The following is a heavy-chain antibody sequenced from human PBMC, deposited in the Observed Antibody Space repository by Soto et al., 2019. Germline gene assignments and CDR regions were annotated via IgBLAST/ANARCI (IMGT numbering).Heavy chain of an antibody. CDR3: ARDIVVVPAAPTKGYGMDV. D-gene: IGHD2-2*01. J-gene: IGHJ6*02. Sequence: PGGSLRLSCAASGFTFNDYDMHWVRQRTGEGLEWVAGIGTRADTFYSGSVKGRFTISRENAENTLYLQMNSLRAEDTAVYYCARDIVVVPAAPTKGYGMDVWGQGTTVTVSS. CDR1: GFTFNDYD. CDR2: IGTRADT. V-gene: IGHV3-13*01.